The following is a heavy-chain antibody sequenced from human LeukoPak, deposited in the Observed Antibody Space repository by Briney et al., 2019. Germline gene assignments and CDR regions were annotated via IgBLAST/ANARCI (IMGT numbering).Heavy chain of an antibody. J-gene: IGHJ3*02. Sequence: PSETLSLTCTVSGGSISSYYWIWVRQPAGKGLEWIGRIHTSGSTNYNPSLKSRVTISVDTSKNQFSLKLSSVTAADTAVYYCARHPRFLEWLMGNDAFDIWGQGTMVTVSS. CDR1: GGSISSYY. CDR2: IHTSGST. V-gene: IGHV4-4*07. CDR3: ARHPRFLEWLMGNDAFDI. D-gene: IGHD3-3*01.